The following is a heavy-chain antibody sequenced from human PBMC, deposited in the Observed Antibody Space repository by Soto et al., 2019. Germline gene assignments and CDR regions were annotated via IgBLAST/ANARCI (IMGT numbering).Heavy chain of an antibody. CDR1: GFTVSSYA. CDR2: ISGSGGST. D-gene: IGHD1-26*01. Sequence: LRLSCAASGFTVSSYAMSWVRQAPGKGLERVSAISGSGGSTYYADSVKGRFTISRDNSKNTLYLQMNSLRAEDTAVYYCASRGRWELLRSFDYWGQGTLVTVSS. CDR3: ASRGRWELLRSFDY. V-gene: IGHV3-23*01. J-gene: IGHJ4*02.